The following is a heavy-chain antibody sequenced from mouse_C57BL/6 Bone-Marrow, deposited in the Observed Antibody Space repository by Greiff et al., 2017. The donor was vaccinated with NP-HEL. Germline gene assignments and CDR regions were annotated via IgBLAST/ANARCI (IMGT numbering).Heavy chain of an antibody. J-gene: IGHJ2*01. D-gene: IGHD2-3*01. Sequence: EVQLQQSGAELVRPGASVKLSCTASGFNIKDDYMHWVKQRPEQGLEWIGWIDPDNGDTEYASKFRGKATITADTSSNTAYLQLSSLTSEDTAVYYCTPDGYQPYFDYWGQGTTLTVSS. CDR3: TPDGYQPYFDY. CDR1: GFNIKDDY. CDR2: IDPDNGDT. V-gene: IGHV14-4*01.